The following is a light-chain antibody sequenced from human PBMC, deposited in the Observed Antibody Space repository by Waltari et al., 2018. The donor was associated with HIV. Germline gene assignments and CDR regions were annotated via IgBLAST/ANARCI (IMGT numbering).Light chain of an antibody. V-gene: IGLV1-47*01. CDR2: RNN. CDR3: ASWDDSLSGYVV. J-gene: IGLJ2*01. Sequence: QSVLTQPPSASGTPGQRVTISCSGSSSNIGGNYVDWYQQLPGTAPKLLIYRNNQRPSGVPERFSGSKSGTSASMAISGLRSEDEADYYCASWDDSLSGYVVFGGGTKLTVL. CDR1: SSNIGGNY.